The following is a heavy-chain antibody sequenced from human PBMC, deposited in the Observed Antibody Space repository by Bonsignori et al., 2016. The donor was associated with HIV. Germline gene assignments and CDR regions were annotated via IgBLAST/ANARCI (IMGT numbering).Heavy chain of an antibody. J-gene: IGHJ5*02. CDR2: LYKWEH. Sequence: SETLSLTCTVSGGSINTGSYYWSVDPAARREGTGVDWPYLYKWEHQLQPSLKSRVTISVDTSKNQFSLRLSSVTAADTAVYYCARGILLPGTELNWFDPWGQGTLVTVSS. CDR1: GGSINTGSYY. D-gene: IGHD1-1*01. V-gene: IGHV4-61*02. CDR3: ARGILLPGTELNWFDP.